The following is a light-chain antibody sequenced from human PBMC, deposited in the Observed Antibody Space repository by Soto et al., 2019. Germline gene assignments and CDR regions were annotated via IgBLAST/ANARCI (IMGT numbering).Light chain of an antibody. CDR1: SSDVGAHNY. CDR2: DVS. CDR3: SSYTYTSTLVI. V-gene: IGLV2-14*03. Sequence: QSALTQPASVSGSPGQSIAISCTGTSSDVGAHNYVSWYQQHPGKAPKLIIYDVSNRPSGVSTRFSAFKSGNTASLTISGPQAEDEADYYCSSYTYTSTLVIFGGGTKLTVL. J-gene: IGLJ2*01.